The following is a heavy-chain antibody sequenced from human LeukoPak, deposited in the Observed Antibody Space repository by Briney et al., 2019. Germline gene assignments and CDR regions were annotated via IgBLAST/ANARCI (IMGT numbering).Heavy chain of an antibody. J-gene: IGHJ6*02. CDR2: ISSSGSTI. V-gene: IGHV3-11*01. CDR3: ARDQGRRNSSWNADYGMDV. D-gene: IGHD6-13*01. Sequence: NAGGSLRLSCAASGFTVSDYYMSWIRQAPGKGLEWVSYISSSGSTIYYADSVKGRFTISRDNAKNSLYLQMNSLRAEDTAVYYCARDQGRRNSSWNADYGMDVWGQGTTVTVSS. CDR1: GFTVSDYY.